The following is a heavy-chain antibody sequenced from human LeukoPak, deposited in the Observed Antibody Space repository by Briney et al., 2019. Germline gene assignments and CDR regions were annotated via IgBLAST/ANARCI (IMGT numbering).Heavy chain of an antibody. CDR3: ARHAWGSGSYYKRSEYFQH. CDR1: GGSISSSSYY. CDR2: IYYSGST. J-gene: IGHJ1*01. V-gene: IGHV4-39*01. D-gene: IGHD3-10*01. Sequence: PSETLSLTCTVSGGSISSSSYYWGWIRQPPGKGLEWIGSIYYSGSTYYNPSLKSRVTISVDTSKNQFSLKLSSVTAADTAVYYCARHAWGSGSYYKRSEYFQHWGQGTLVTVSS.